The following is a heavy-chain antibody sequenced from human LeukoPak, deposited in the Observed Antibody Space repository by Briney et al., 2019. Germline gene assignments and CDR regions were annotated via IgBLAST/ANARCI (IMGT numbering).Heavy chain of an antibody. Sequence: GGSLRLSCAASGFIFRNYWMSWVRQAPGKGLEWVAIINQDGREKHYVDSVRGRFTISRDNAKDSLYLQMNSLRAEDTALYYCAVATRSFLPDYCWGQGTLVTVS. V-gene: IGHV3-7*01. CDR2: INQDGREK. CDR3: AVATRSFLPDYC. J-gene: IGHJ4*02. CDR1: GFIFRNYW. D-gene: IGHD5-12*01.